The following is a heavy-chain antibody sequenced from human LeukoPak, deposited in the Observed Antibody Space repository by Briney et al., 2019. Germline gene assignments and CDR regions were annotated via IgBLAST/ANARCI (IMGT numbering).Heavy chain of an antibody. CDR3: RVVADTYYYYGMDV. D-gene: IGHD2-15*01. CDR2: IYTSGST. CDR1: GAFISSYY. V-gene: IGHV4-4*07. J-gene: IGHJ6*02. Sequence: SETLFLTGAFGGAFISSYYWSLIQPPGRGLLELSGRIYTSGSTNYNPSLKRRVTMAVDTSKNQSSLKLSALTAADTALYYSRVVADTYYYYGMDVWGQGATVTVSS.